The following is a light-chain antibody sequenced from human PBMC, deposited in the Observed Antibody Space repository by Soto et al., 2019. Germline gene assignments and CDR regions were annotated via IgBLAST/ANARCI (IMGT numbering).Light chain of an antibody. CDR1: QSISSW. CDR2: DAS. CDR3: QHYNSYPIT. J-gene: IGKJ5*01. Sequence: DIQMTQSPSTLSASVGDRVIITCRASQSISSWLAWYQQKPGKVPNLLIYDASNLESGVPSRFSGSGSGTEFTLTISSLQPDDFATYYCQHYNSYPITFGQGTRLEIK. V-gene: IGKV1-5*01.